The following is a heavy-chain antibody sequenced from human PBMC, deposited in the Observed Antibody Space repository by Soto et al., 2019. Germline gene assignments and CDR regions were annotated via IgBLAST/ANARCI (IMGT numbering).Heavy chain of an antibody. CDR1: GDSVTISDYY. CDR2: IHYSGST. Sequence: QLQLQESGPGLVKPSETLSLPCTVSGDSVTISDYYWGWIRQPPGKGLEWSGSIHYSGSTYYNPSLKNQVTISGDTSKKQFSLKQTSVTAADAAVYYCAAHDSGGYYAEYWGQGTLVTVSA. V-gene: IGHV4-39*01. D-gene: IGHD3-22*01. CDR3: AAHDSGGYYAEY. J-gene: IGHJ4*02.